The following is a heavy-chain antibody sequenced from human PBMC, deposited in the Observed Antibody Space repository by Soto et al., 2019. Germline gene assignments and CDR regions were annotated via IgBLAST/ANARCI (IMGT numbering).Heavy chain of an antibody. V-gene: IGHV1-69*08. CDR1: GGTFSSYT. J-gene: IGHJ6*02. Sequence: QVQLVQSGAEVMNPGSSVKVSCKASGGTFSSYTISWVREAPGQGLEWMGRIIPILGIANYAQKFQGRVTITADKSTSTAYMELSSLRSEDTAVYYCARDDPTYYAILTGADVWGQGTTVPVSS. D-gene: IGHD3-9*01. CDR3: ARDDPTYYAILTGADV. CDR2: IIPILGIA.